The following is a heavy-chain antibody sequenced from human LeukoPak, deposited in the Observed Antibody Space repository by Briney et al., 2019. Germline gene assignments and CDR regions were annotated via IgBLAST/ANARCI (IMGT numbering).Heavy chain of an antibody. V-gene: IGHV3-49*04. CDR3: TREGKDYVWGSYQGDYFDY. CDR1: GFTFGVYD. J-gene: IGHJ4*02. Sequence: GRSLRLSCTASGFTFGVYDMSWVRQAPGKGLVWVGFIRSKAYGGTTEYAASVKRRFTISRDDSKSIAYLQMNSLKTEDTAVYYCTREGKDYVWGSYQGDYFDYWGQGTLVTVSS. D-gene: IGHD3-16*02. CDR2: IRSKAYGGTT.